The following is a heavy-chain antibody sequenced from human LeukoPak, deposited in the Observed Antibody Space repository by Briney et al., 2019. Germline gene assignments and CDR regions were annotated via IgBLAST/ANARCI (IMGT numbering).Heavy chain of an antibody. J-gene: IGHJ4*02. V-gene: IGHV3-64D*06. Sequence: GGSLRLSCSASGFTFSSYAMHWVRQAPGKGLEYVSAISSNGGSTYYADSVKGRFTISRDNSKNTLYLQMSSLRAEDTAVYYCVKDPLYYDILPATDGFDYWAREPWSPSPQ. CDR3: VKDPLYYDILPATDGFDY. D-gene: IGHD3-9*01. CDR1: GFTFSSYA. CDR2: ISSNGGST.